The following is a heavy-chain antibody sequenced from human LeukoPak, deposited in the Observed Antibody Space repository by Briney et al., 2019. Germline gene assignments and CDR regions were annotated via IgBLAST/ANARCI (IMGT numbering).Heavy chain of an antibody. CDR3: ARDGISYGSGAAKFYFYLMDV. Sequence: ASVKVSCKASGYTFTSYYMHWVRQAPGQGLEWMGIINPSGGSTSYAQKFQGRVTMTRDMSTSTFYMDLTSLRSEDTAVYYCARDGISYGSGAAKFYFYLMDVWGKGTSVTVSS. V-gene: IGHV1-46*01. CDR1: GYTFTSYY. J-gene: IGHJ6*03. D-gene: IGHD5-18*01. CDR2: INPSGGST.